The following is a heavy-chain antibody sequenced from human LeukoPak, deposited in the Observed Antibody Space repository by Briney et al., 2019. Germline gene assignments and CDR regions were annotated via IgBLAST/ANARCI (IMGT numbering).Heavy chain of an antibody. D-gene: IGHD6-13*01. V-gene: IGHV1-18*01. CDR1: GYTFTRYG. CDR2: ISAYNGNT. CDR3: AAGSSSSSQLSSDY. Sequence: GASVKASCKASGYTFTRYGISWVRQAPGQGLEWMGWISAYNGNTNYAQKFQGRITMTTDTSTSTAYMELRSLRSDDTAVYYCAAGSSSSSQLSSDYWGQGTLVTVSS. J-gene: IGHJ4*02.